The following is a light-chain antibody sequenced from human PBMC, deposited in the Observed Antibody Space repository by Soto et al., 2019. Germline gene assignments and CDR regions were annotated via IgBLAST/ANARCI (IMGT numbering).Light chain of an antibody. CDR1: QGISSY. Sequence: AIRMTQSPSSFSASTGDRVSITCRASQGISSYLAWYQQKPGKAPKLLIYATSTLQSGVPSRFSGSGSGTDFTLTISCLQSEDFATYYCHQYYSYPTFGQGTKVEIK. V-gene: IGKV1-8*01. CDR3: HQYYSYPT. CDR2: ATS. J-gene: IGKJ1*01.